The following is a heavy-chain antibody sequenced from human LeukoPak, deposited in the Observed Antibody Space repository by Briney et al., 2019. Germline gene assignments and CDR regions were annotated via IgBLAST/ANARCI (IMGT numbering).Heavy chain of an antibody. CDR2: ISYDGSNK. D-gene: IGHD5-18*01. CDR1: GFTFSSYG. CDR3: ASRRYSYGSYFDY. J-gene: IGHJ4*02. V-gene: IGHV3-30*03. Sequence: GGSLRLSCAASGFTFSSYGMHWVRQAPGKGLEWVAVISYDGSNKYYADSVKGRFTISRDNSKNTLYLQMNSLRAEDTAVYYCASRRYSYGSYFDYWGQGTLVTVSS.